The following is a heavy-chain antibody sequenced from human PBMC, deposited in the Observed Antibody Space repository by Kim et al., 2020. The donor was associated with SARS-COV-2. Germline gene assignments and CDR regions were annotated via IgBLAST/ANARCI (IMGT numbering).Heavy chain of an antibody. J-gene: IGHJ3*02. V-gene: IGHV1-69*13. CDR1: GGTFSSYA. CDR3: ARWSRYYYDSSGDI. Sequence: ASVKVSCKASGGTFSSYAISWVRQAPGQGLEWMGGIIPIFGTANYAQKFQGRVTITADESTSTAYMELSSLRSEDTAVYYCARWSRYYYDSSGDIWGQGTMVTVSS. D-gene: IGHD3-22*01. CDR2: IIPIFGTA.